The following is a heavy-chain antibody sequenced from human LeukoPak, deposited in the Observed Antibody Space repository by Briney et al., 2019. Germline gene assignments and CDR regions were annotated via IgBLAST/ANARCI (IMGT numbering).Heavy chain of an antibody. V-gene: IGHV3-23*01. J-gene: IGHJ4*02. Sequence: GGSLRLSCAASGFTFSSYEMNWVRQAPGKGLEWVSAFSGSGGSTYYADSVKGRFTISRDNSKNTLYLQMNSLRAEDTAVYYCAKDLNLRYFDYWGQGTLVTVSS. CDR3: AKDLNLRYFDY. D-gene: IGHD1-7*01. CDR2: FSGSGGST. CDR1: GFTFSSYE.